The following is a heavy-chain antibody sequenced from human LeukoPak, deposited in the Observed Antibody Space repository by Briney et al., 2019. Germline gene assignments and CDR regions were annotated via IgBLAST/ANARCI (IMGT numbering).Heavy chain of an antibody. V-gene: IGHV4-4*02. CDR3: AREYYFYHMDG. CDR2: IHHSGSI. J-gene: IGHJ6*03. Sequence: SGTLSLTCAVSGVSISSNLWWTWVRQPPGKGLEWIAEIHHSGSINYNPSLKSRVTISVDKAKNQFSLNLNSVTAADTAVYYCAREYYFYHMDGWGKGTTVTVSS. CDR1: GVSISSNLW.